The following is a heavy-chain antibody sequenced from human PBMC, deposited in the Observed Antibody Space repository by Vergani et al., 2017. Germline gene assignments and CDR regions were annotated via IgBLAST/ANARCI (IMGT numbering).Heavy chain of an antibody. CDR3: AKDCGGDCQKGFDY. J-gene: IGHJ4*02. Sequence: QVQLVESGGGVVQPGRSLRLSCAASGFTFSSYGMHWVRQAPGKGLEWVAVISYDGSNKYYADSVKGRFTISRDNSKNTLYLQMNSLRAEDTAVYYCAKDCGGDCQKGFDYWGQGTLVTVSS. D-gene: IGHD2-21*02. CDR1: GFTFSSYG. V-gene: IGHV3-30*18. CDR2: ISYDGSNK.